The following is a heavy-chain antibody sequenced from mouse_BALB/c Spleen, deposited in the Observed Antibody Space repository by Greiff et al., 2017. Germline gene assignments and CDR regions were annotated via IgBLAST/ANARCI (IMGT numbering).Heavy chain of an antibody. CDR3: ARVTVVAKRGAMDY. J-gene: IGHJ4*01. Sequence: VKLVESGPGLVAPSQSLSITCTVSGFSLTSYGVHWVRQPPGKGLEWLGVIWAGGSTNYNSALMSRLSISKDNSKSQVFLKMNSLQTDDTAMYYCARVTVVAKRGAMDYWGQGTSVTVSS. CDR1: GFSLTSYG. D-gene: IGHD1-1*01. V-gene: IGHV2-9*02. CDR2: IWAGGST.